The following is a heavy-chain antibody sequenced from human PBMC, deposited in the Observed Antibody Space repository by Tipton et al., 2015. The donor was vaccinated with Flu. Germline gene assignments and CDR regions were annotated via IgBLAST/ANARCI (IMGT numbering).Heavy chain of an antibody. V-gene: IGHV3-53*01. CDR1: GFTVSSNY. CDR3: ARAAYSYGYHYYYGMDV. Sequence: SLRLSCAASGFTVSSNYMSWVRQAPGKGLEWVSVIYSGGSTYYADSVKGRFTISRDNSKNTLYLQMNSLRAEDTAVYYCARAAYSYGYHYYYGMDVWGQGTTVTVSS. CDR2: IYSGGST. J-gene: IGHJ6*02. D-gene: IGHD5-18*01.